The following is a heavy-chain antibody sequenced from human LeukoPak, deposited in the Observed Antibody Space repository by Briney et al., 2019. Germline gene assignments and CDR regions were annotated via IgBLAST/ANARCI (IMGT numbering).Heavy chain of an antibody. D-gene: IGHD6-19*01. V-gene: IGHV3-33*01. CDR3: AREGRIAVAGPDY. J-gene: IGHJ4*02. Sequence: GGSLRLSCAASGFTFSSYGMHWVRQAPCKGLEWVAVIWYDGSNKYYADSVKGRFTISRDNSKNTLYLQMNSLRAEDTAVYYCAREGRIAVAGPDYWGQGTLVTVSS. CDR2: IWYDGSNK. CDR1: GFTFSSYG.